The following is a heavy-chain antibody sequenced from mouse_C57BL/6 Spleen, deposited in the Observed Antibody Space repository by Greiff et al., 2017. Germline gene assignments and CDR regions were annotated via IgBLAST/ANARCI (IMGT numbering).Heavy chain of an antibody. CDR3: AKSTSGAWFAY. J-gene: IGHJ3*01. CDR1: GYTFTSYW. Sequence: VQLQQPGAELVRPGSSVKLSCKASGYTFTSYWMDWVKQRPGQGLEWIGNIYPSDSETHYNQKFKDKATLTVDKSSSTAYMQLSSLTSEDSAVYYCAKSTSGAWFAYWGQGTLVTVSA. D-gene: IGHD1-1*01. V-gene: IGHV1-61*01. CDR2: IYPSDSET.